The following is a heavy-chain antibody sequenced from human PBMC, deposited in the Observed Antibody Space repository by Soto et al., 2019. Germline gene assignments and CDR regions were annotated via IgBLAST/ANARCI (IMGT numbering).Heavy chain of an antibody. Sequence: SETLSLTCAVYGGSFSGYYWSWIRQPPGKGLEWIGEINHSGSTNYNPSLKSRVTISVDTSKNQFSLKLSSVTAADTAVYYCATFGGYWGQGTLVTVSS. J-gene: IGHJ4*02. CDR2: INHSGST. V-gene: IGHV4-34*01. D-gene: IGHD3-10*01. CDR1: GGSFSGYY. CDR3: ATFGGY.